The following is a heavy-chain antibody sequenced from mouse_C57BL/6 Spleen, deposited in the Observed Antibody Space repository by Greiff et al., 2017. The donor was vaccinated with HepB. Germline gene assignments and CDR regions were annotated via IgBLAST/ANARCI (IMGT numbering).Heavy chain of an antibody. J-gene: IGHJ4*01. CDR2: IDPGTGGT. CDR3: TRRADSDAMDY. CDR1: GYTFTDYE. D-gene: IGHD3-1*01. Sequence: QVQLQQSGAELVRPGASVTLSCKASGYTFTDYEMHWVKQTPVHGLEWIGAIDPGTGGTAYNQKFKGKAILTADKSSSTAYMELRSLTSEDSAVYYCTRRADSDAMDYWGQGTSVTVSS. V-gene: IGHV1-15*01.